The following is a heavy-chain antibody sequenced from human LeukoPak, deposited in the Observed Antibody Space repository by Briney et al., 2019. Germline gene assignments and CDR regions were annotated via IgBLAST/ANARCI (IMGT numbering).Heavy chain of an antibody. CDR1: GFTFSSYS. D-gene: IGHD4-17*01. J-gene: IGHJ3*01. CDR3: ARGLGDYDAFDV. CDR2: ISSGGSYS. Sequence: GGSLRLSCSVSGFTFSSYSMNWVRQAPGKGLQWVASISSGGSYSFYADSVEGRFSVSRDNARNSVSLQMNSLGPEDTAVYFCARGLGDYDAFDVWGQGTKITVAS. V-gene: IGHV3-21*01.